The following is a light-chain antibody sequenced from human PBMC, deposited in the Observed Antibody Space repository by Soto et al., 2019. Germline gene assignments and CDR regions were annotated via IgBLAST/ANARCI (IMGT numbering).Light chain of an antibody. CDR2: DVS. CDR3: RSYTTSSTYV. Sequence: QSVLTQPASVSGSPGQSITISCTGTSSDVGGYNYVSWYQQHPGKAPKLMIYDVSNRPSGVSNRFSGFKSGNTASLTISGLHAEDEADYYCRSYTTSSTYVFGTGNKVTVL. V-gene: IGLV2-14*03. J-gene: IGLJ1*01. CDR1: SSDVGGYNY.